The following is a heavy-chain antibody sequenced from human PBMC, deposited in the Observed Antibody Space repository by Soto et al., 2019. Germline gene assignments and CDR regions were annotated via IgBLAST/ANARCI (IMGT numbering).Heavy chain of an antibody. CDR2: IYYSGST. CDR3: ARSLVGATTLGFDY. CDR1: SVSISSSSYY. J-gene: IGHJ4*02. D-gene: IGHD1-26*01. V-gene: IGHV4-39*01. Sequence: SETLSLTCTVSSVSISSSSYYWGWIRQPPGKGLEWIGSIYYSGSTYYNPSLKSRVTISVDTSKNQFSLKLSSVTAADTAVYYCARSLVGATTLGFDYWGQGTLVTVSS.